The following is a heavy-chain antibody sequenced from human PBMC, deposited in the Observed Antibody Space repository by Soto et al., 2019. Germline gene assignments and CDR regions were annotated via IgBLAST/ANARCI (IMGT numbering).Heavy chain of an antibody. D-gene: IGHD3-9*01. Sequence: PGGSLRLSCAASGFTFSSYAMSWVRQAPGKGLEWVSAISGSGGRTYYADSVKGRFTISRDNSKNTLYLQMNSPRAEDKAVYYCAKSALTGYYSNQYYFDYWGQGTLVTVSS. V-gene: IGHV3-23*01. CDR3: AKSALTGYYSNQYYFDY. CDR1: GFTFSSYA. CDR2: ISGSGGRT. J-gene: IGHJ4*02.